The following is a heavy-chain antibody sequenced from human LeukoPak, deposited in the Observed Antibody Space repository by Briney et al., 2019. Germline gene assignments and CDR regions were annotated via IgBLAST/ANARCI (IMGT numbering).Heavy chain of an antibody. CDR2: INPNSGGT. V-gene: IGHV1-8*02. J-gene: IGHJ3*02. D-gene: IGHD3-22*01. CDR3: ARGSTAYYYDSSGYSDAFDI. Sequence: ASVKVSCKASGYTFTSYGISWVRQAPGQGLEWMGWINPNSGGTNYAQKFQGRVTMTRDTSISTAYMELSSLRSEDTAVYYCARGSTAYYYDSSGYSDAFDIWGQGTMVTVSS. CDR1: GYTFTSYG.